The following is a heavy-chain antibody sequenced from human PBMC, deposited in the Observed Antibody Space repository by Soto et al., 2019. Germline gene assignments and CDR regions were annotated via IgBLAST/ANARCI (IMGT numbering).Heavy chain of an antibody. Sequence: SETLSLTCTVSADSSTISDSYWGWLRQPPGKGLQWIGSSSFNGGTFYNPSLKGRVAISVDPSKKHSSLQVTSVSAADTAVYYCARHRIEVVWRGFDYWGQGSPVTVSS. D-gene: IGHD1-1*01. V-gene: IGHV4-39*01. CDR1: ADSSTISDSY. J-gene: IGHJ4*02. CDR3: ARHRIEVVWRGFDY. CDR2: SSFNGGT.